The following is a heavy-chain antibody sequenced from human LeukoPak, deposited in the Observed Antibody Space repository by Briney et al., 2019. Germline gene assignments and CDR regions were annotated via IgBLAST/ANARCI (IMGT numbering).Heavy chain of an antibody. Sequence: ASVKVSCKASGYTFTGYYMHWVRQAPGQGLEWMGGIIPIFGTANYAQKFQGRVTITADESTSTAYMELSSLRSEDTAVYYCARDPSGSYFPLDYWGQGTLVTVSS. CDR3: ARDPSGSYFPLDY. CDR2: IIPIFGTA. CDR1: GYTFTGYY. D-gene: IGHD1-26*01. J-gene: IGHJ4*02. V-gene: IGHV1-69*13.